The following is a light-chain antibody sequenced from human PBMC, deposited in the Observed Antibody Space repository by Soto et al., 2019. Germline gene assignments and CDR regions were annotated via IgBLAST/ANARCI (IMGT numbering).Light chain of an antibody. CDR1: NIESKS. Sequence: SYELTQPPSVSLAPGQTARITCEGNNIESKSVHWYQQKPGQAPVLIVYDESDRPSGIPERFSGSTSGNTATLTISRVEDGDEADYYCQVWDGISEHTVFGGGTKVTVL. V-gene: IGLV3-21*02. CDR3: QVWDGISEHTV. J-gene: IGLJ3*02. CDR2: DES.